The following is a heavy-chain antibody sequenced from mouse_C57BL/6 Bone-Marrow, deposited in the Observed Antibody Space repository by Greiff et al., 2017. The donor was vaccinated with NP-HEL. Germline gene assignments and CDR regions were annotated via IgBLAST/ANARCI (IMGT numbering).Heavy chain of an antibody. CDR1: GFTFSDYY. CDR3: AREGITTVVKGFAY. Sequence: EVHLVESGGGLVQPGGSLKLSCAASGFTFSDYYMYWVRQTPEKRLEWVAYISNGGGSTYYPDTVKGRFTISRDNAKNTLYLQMSRLKSEDTAMYYCAREGITTVVKGFAYWGQGTLVTVSA. CDR2: ISNGGGST. V-gene: IGHV5-12*01. D-gene: IGHD1-1*01. J-gene: IGHJ3*01.